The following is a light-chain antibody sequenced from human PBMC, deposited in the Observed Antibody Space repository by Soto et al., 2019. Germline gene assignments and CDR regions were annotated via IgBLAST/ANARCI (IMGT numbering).Light chain of an antibody. CDR3: QQHSNWPLT. V-gene: IGKV3-11*01. CDR1: ESLSNY. CDR2: DAS. J-gene: IGKJ1*01. Sequence: EIVLTQSPATLSLSPGERATLSCRATESLSNYLAWYQQKPCQAPRLLIYDASNRATGIPARFSGSGSGTDFTLTISSLEPDDFAIYYCQQHSNWPLTFGQGTKVEIK.